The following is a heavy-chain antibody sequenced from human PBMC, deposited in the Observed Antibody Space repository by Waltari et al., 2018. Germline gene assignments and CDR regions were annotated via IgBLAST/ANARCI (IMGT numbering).Heavy chain of an antibody. J-gene: IGHJ4*02. CDR1: GGSFSGYY. CDR3: ARADQQWLVRYFDY. D-gene: IGHD6-19*01. CDR2: INHSGST. Sequence: QVQLQQWGAGLLKPSETLSLTCAVYGGSFSGYYWSWIRQPPGKGLEWIGEINHSGSTNYHPALKSRVTISVDTSKNQFSLKLSSVTAADTAVYYCARADQQWLVRYFDYWGQGTLVTVSS. V-gene: IGHV4-34*01.